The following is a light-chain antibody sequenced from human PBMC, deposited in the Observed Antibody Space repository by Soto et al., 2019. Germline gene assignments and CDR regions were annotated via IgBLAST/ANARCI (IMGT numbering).Light chain of an antibody. Sequence: QSVLTQPPSASGTPGQRVTISCSGSSSNIGTNTVNWYQQLPGTAPKLLIYNNNQRPSGVPDRFSGSKSGTSASLAISGLQSDIEADYYCAAWDDSVVVFGGGTKLTVL. CDR1: SSNIGTNT. CDR3: AAWDDSVVV. CDR2: NNN. J-gene: IGLJ2*01. V-gene: IGLV1-44*01.